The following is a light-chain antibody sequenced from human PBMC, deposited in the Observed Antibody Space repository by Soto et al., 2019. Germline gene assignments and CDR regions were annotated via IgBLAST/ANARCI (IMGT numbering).Light chain of an antibody. CDR1: SGHSSYA. V-gene: IGLV4-69*01. CDR3: QTWGTDIVV. Sequence: QPVLTQSPSASASLGPSVKLTCTLSSGHSSYAIAWHQQQPEKGPRYLMKLNSDGSHSKGDGIPDRFSGSSSGAERYLTNSSLQSEDEADYYCQTWGTDIVVFGGGTKLTVL. CDR2: LNSDGSH. J-gene: IGLJ2*01.